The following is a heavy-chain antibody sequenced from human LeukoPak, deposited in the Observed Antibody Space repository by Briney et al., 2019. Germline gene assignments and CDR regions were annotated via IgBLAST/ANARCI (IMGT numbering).Heavy chain of an antibody. CDR1: GFTFSSYA. J-gene: IGHJ4*02. Sequence: PGGSLRLSCAASGFTFSSYAMHWVRQAPGKGLEWVAVISYDGSNRYYADSVKGRFTISRDNSKNTLYLQMNSLRAEDTAVYYCAKDGKDIVVVPAAMMQVDYFDYWGQGTLVTVSS. CDR3: AKDGKDIVVVPAAMMQVDYFDY. D-gene: IGHD2-2*01. V-gene: IGHV3-30-3*01. CDR2: ISYDGSNR.